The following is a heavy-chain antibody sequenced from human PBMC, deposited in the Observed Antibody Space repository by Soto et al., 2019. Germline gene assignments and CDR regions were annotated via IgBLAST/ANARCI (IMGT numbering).Heavy chain of an antibody. CDR3: ARGVRRDGYNNGMDV. Sequence: SETLSLTRAVSGGCMCICGYDWGWIRQPPGKGLEWIGSIYYSGSTYYNPSLKSRVTISVDTSKNQFSLKLSSVTAADTAVYYCARGVRRDGYNNGMDVWGQGTTVTVS. D-gene: IGHD3-10*01. CDR2: IYYSGST. V-gene: IGHV4-39*01. CDR1: GGCMCICGYD. J-gene: IGHJ6*02.